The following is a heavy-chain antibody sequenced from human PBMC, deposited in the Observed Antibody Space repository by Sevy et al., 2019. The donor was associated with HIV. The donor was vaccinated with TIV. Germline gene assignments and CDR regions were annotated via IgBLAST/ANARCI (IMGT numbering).Heavy chain of an antibody. D-gene: IGHD3-22*01. CDR3: ARRIGPYYYDSSGYYIDY. J-gene: IGHJ4*02. V-gene: IGHV4-39*01. CDR2: NYYSGSR. Sequence: SETLSLTCTVSGGSISSSSYYWGWIRQPPGKGLEWIGSNYYSGSRYYNPSLKSRVTISVDTSKNQFSLKLSSVTAADTAVYDCARRIGPYYYDSSGYYIDYWGQGTLVTVSS. CDR1: GGSISSSSYY.